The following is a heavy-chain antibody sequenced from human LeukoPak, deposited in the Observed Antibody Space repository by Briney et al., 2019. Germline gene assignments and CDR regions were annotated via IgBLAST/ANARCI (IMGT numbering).Heavy chain of an antibody. Sequence: GGSLRLSCAASGFTFSSYAMSWVRQAPGKGPEWVSAISGSGGSTYYADSVKGRFTISRDNSKNTLYLQMNSLRAEDTAVYYCARSTMVRGVIFSYWGQGTLVTVSS. CDR2: ISGSGGST. D-gene: IGHD3-10*01. CDR3: ARSTMVRGVIFSY. CDR1: GFTFSSYA. J-gene: IGHJ4*02. V-gene: IGHV3-23*01.